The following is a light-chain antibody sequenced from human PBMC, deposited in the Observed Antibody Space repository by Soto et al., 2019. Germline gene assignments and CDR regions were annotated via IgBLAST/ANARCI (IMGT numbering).Light chain of an antibody. V-gene: IGKV1-5*03. CDR2: KAS. Sequence: EIQMTQSPSILSASEGDRVTITCRASQSISNWLAWYQQKPGKAPKLLIYKASSLESGVPSRFSGSGSGTEFTLTISSLQPDDFATYYCQQYNSYLWTFGQGTKWIS. CDR1: QSISNW. CDR3: QQYNSYLWT. J-gene: IGKJ1*01.